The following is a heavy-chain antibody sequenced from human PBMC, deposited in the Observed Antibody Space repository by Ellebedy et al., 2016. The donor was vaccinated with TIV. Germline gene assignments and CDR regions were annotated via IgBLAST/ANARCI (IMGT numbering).Heavy chain of an antibody. CDR1: GNSVSSADYY. V-gene: IGHV4-31*03. D-gene: IGHD5-18*01. CDR3: ARQKRDTFYFDY. J-gene: IGHJ4*02. CDR2: IYYSGRS. Sequence: SETLSLTCTVSGNSVSSADYYWTWVRQHPGKGLEWIGYIYYSGRSYYNPSLKSRVTISVDTSKNRLSLKLTSVTAADTAVYYCARQKRDTFYFDYWGQGTLVTVSS.